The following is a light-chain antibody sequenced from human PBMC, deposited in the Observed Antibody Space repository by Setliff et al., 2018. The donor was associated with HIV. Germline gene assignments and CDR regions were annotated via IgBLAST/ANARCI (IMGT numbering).Light chain of an antibody. CDR1: DSD. V-gene: IGLV1-40*01. CDR3: QSSVNILSVSV. J-gene: IGLJ2*01. CDR2: SNS. Sequence: QSVLTQPPSVSGAPGQRVSISCTGTDSDVHWYQHLPEKAPKLLIYSNSNRPSGVPDRFSGSKSGTSASLAIAGLQPEDEADYYCQSSVNILSVSVFGGGTKVTVL.